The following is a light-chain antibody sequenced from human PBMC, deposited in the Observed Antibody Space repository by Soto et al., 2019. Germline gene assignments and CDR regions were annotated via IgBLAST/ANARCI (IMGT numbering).Light chain of an antibody. Sequence: EIVMTQSPATLSVSPGEGANLSCRASQSVGRSLDWYQQKPGQAPRLLMYGASIRATGLQARFSGSGSGTEFTLTISSLQSEDFAVYYCQQYNIWPRAFGGGTKVEIK. CDR1: QSVGRS. J-gene: IGKJ4*01. CDR2: GAS. CDR3: QQYNIWPRA. V-gene: IGKV3-15*01.